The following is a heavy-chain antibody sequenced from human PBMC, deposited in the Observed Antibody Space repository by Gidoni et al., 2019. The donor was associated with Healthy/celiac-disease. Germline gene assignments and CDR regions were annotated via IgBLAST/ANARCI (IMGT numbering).Heavy chain of an antibody. Sequence: QVQLVESGGGVVQPGRSLRLSCAASGFTFSSYAMHWVRQAPGKGLEWVAVISYDGSNKYYADSVKGRFTISRDNSKNTLYLQMNSLRAEDTAVYYCARSMGDGQSPYFDYWGQGTLVTVSS. CDR3: ARSMGDGQSPYFDY. CDR1: GFTFSSYA. D-gene: IGHD1-26*01. V-gene: IGHV3-30*04. J-gene: IGHJ4*02. CDR2: ISYDGSNK.